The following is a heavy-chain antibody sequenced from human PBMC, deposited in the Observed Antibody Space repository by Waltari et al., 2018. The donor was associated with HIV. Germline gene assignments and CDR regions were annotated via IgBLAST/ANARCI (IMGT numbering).Heavy chain of an antibody. D-gene: IGHD6-6*01. CDR2: ISSSSSTI. CDR1: GFTRSNYR. V-gene: IGHV3-48*01. CDR3: ARVSYSSSGY. Sequence: EVQLVESGGGLVQPGGSLRLSCAASGFTRSNYRMNWVRQAPGKGLEWVSYISSSSSTIYYADSVKGRFTISRDNAKNSLYLQMNSLRAEDTAVYYCARVSYSSSGYWGQGTLVTVSS. J-gene: IGHJ4*02.